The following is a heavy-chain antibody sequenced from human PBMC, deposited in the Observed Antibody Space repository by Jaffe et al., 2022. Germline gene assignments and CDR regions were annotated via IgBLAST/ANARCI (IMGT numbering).Heavy chain of an antibody. CDR2: INIDGGKI. D-gene: IGHD3-3*01. V-gene: IGHV3-74*01. CDR3: ARAPREAGDFWSGYDTGNFVYFDS. CDR1: GFTFSSYW. Sequence: EVQLVESGGGLVQPGGSLRLSCAASGFTFSSYWMYWVRQAPGKGLVWVSRINIDGGKINYADSVKGRFTISRDNAKNTLYLQMKSLRAEDTAMYFCARAPREAGDFWSGYDTGNFVYFDSWGQGTLVTVSP. J-gene: IGHJ4*02.